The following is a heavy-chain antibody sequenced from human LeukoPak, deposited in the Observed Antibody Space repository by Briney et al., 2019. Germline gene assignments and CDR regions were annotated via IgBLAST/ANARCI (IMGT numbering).Heavy chain of an antibody. CDR2: NRSKANGGTT. J-gene: IGHJ4*02. V-gene: IGHV3-49*04. CDR3: TREPSDY. Sequence: QPGGSLRLSCTAPGFTLGDYAMGWVRQATGKGLEWVGFNRSKANGGTTEYAASVNGRCTISQDDSKSIDYAHMYSQNSDYTAVYYCTREPSDYWGQGTLVTVSS. CDR1: GFTLGDYA.